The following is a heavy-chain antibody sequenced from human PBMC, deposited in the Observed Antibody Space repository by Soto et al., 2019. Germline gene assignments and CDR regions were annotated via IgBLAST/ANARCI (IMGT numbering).Heavy chain of an antibody. Sequence: GGSLRLPCAASGFTFSNHAISWVRQAPGKGLEWVSAISGSGGSTYYADSVKGRFTISRDNSKNTLYLQMNSLRAEDTALYYCAKDSCSGGSCYSGKEYYYYYYGMDVWGQGTTVTVSS. V-gene: IGHV3-23*01. CDR3: AKDSCSGGSCYSGKEYYYYYYGMDV. CDR1: GFTFSNHA. D-gene: IGHD2-15*01. CDR2: ISGSGGST. J-gene: IGHJ6*02.